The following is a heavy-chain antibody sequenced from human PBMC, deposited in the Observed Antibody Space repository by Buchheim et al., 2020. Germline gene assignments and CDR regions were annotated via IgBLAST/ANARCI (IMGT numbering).Heavy chain of an antibody. J-gene: IGHJ4*02. CDR3: AKPPYDSSGYYENYFDY. CDR2: ISYDGSNK. Sequence: QVQLVESGGGVVQPGRSLRLSCAASGFTFSSYGMHWVRQAPGKGLEWVAVISYDGSNKYYADSVKGRFTISRDNSKNTLYLQMNSLRAEDTAVYYCAKPPYDSSGYYENYFDYWGQGTL. CDR1: GFTFSSYG. D-gene: IGHD3-22*01. V-gene: IGHV3-30*18.